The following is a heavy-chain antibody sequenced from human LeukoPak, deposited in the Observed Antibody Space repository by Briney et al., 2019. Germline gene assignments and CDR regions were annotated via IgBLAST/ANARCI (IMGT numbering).Heavy chain of an antibody. J-gene: IGHJ4*02. CDR2: INPNSGGT. V-gene: IGHV1-2*06. Sequence: GASVKVSCKASGYTFTGYYIHWVRQAPGQGLEWVGRINPNSGGTKFAQKFQGRVTMTRDTSITTAYMELSGLGSDDTAVYYCGSWDYGSGSYSPYYWGQGTLVTVSS. D-gene: IGHD3-10*01. CDR1: GYTFTGYY. CDR3: GSWDYGSGSYSPYY.